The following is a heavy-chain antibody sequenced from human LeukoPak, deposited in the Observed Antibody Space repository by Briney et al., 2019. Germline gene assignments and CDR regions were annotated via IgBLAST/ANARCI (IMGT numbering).Heavy chain of an antibody. CDR1: GGSISSYY. V-gene: IGHV4-59*01. Sequence: SETLSLTCTVSGGSISSYYWSWIRQPPGKGLEWIGYIYYSGSTNYNPSLKSRVTISVDTSKNQFSLKLSSVTAADTAVYYCASGDPTSRYYGIDVWGQGTTVTVSS. J-gene: IGHJ6*02. CDR3: ASGDPTSRYYGIDV. CDR2: IYYSGST. D-gene: IGHD3-10*01.